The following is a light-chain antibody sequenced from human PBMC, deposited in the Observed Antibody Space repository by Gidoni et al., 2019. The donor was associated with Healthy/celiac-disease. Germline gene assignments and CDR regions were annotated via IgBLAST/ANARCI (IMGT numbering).Light chain of an antibody. V-gene: IGLV1-51*01. CDR3: GTWDSSLSAGV. Sequence: QSVLTQPPSVSAAPGQKVTISYSVSSSNIGNNYVSWYQQLPGTAPKLLIYDNNKRPSGIPDRFSGSKSGTSATLGITGLQTGDEADYYCGTWDSSLSAGVFGGGTKLTVL. J-gene: IGLJ3*02. CDR2: DNN. CDR1: SSNIGNNY.